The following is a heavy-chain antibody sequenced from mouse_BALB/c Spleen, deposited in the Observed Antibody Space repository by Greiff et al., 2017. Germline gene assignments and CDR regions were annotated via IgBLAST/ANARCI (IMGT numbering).Heavy chain of an antibody. CDR1: GYSFTGHF. J-gene: IGHJ2*01. V-gene: IGHV1-20*02. CDR3: ARTITTVVAPYFDY. D-gene: IGHD1-1*01. CDR2: INPYNGDT. Sequence: VQLQQSGPELVKPGASVKISCKASGYSFTGHFMNWVMQSHGKSLEWIGRINPYNGDTFYNQKFKGKATLTVDKSSSTAHMELRSLASEDSAVYYCARTITTVVAPYFDYWGQGTTLTVSS.